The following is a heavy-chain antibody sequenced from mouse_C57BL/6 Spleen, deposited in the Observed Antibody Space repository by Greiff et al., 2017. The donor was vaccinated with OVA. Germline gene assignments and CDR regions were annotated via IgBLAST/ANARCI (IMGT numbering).Heavy chain of an antibody. CDR3: ARAGAYYGNYDAMDY. CDR2: ISDGGSYT. D-gene: IGHD2-10*01. Sequence: DVHLVESGGGLVKPGGSLKLSCAASGFTFSSYAMSWVRQTPEKRLEWVATISDGGSYTYYPDNVKGRFTISRDNAKNNLYLQMSHLKSEDTAMYYCARAGAYYGNYDAMDYWGQGTSVTVSS. CDR1: GFTFSSYA. V-gene: IGHV5-4*01. J-gene: IGHJ4*01.